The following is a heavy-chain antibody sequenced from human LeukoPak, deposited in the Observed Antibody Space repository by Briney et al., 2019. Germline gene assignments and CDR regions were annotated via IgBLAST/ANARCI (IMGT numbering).Heavy chain of an antibody. Sequence: SETLSLTCTVSGGSISSYYWSWIRHPAGKGLEWIGRIYTSGSTNYNPSLKSRVTMSVDTSKNQFSLKLSSVTAADTALYYCTRENRPFCPFAFWGQGVMVTVSS. CDR2: IYTSGST. CDR1: GGSISSYY. J-gene: IGHJ4*02. D-gene: IGHD2/OR15-2a*01. CDR3: TRENRPFCPFAF. V-gene: IGHV4-4*07.